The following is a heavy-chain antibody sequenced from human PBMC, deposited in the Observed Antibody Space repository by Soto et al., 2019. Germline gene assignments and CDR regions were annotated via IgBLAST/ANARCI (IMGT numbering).Heavy chain of an antibody. V-gene: IGHV3-23*01. CDR2: ISGSGGST. Sequence: GGSLRLSCAASGFTFSSYAMSWVRQAPGKGLEWVSAISGSGGSTYYAGSVKGRFTISRDNSKNTLYLQMNSLRAEDTAVYYCAKDGRLIAAAGRWGYYGMDVWGHVTTVPVS. CDR1: GFTFSSYA. CDR3: AKDGRLIAAAGRWGYYGMDV. D-gene: IGHD6-13*01. J-gene: IGHJ6*02.